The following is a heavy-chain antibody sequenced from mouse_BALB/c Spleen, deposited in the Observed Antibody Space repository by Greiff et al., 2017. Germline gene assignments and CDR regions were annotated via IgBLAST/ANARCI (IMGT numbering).Heavy chain of an antibody. CDR1: GFTFSSYA. D-gene: IGHD1-1*01. V-gene: IGHV5-6-5*01. J-gene: IGHJ3*01. Sequence: EVHLVESGGGLVKPGGSLKLSCAASGFTFSSYAMSWVRQTPEKRLEWVASISSGGSTYYPDSVKGRFTISRDNARNILYLQMSSLRSEDTAMYYCAREDGTSFAYWGQGTLVTVAA. CDR3: AREDGTSFAY. CDR2: ISSGGST.